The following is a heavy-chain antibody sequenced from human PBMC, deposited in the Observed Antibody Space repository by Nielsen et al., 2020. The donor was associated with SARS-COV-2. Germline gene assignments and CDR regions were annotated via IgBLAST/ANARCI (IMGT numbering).Heavy chain of an antibody. CDR1: GYTFTGYY. CDR2: INPNSGGT. J-gene: IGHJ6*02. Sequence: ASVKVSCKASGYTFTGYYMHWVRQAPGQGLEWMGRINPNSGGTNYAQKFQGRVTMTRDTSISTAHMELRSLRSDDTAVYYCARDRHIVVVPAAPELNYYYYGMDVWGQGTTVTVSS. CDR3: ARDRHIVVVPAAPELNYYYYGMDV. V-gene: IGHV1-2*06. D-gene: IGHD2-2*01.